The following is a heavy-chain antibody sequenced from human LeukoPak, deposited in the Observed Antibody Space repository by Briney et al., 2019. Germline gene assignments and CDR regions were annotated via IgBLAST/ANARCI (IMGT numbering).Heavy chain of an antibody. Sequence: GGSLRLSCAASGFTFSSYSMNWVRQAPGKGPEWVSSISSSSSYIYYADSVKGRFTISRDNAKNSLYLQMNSLRAEDTAVYYCARDIREMATFGEFDPWGQGTLVTVSS. V-gene: IGHV3-21*01. CDR3: ARDIREMATFGEFDP. J-gene: IGHJ5*02. D-gene: IGHD5-24*01. CDR2: ISSSSSYI. CDR1: GFTFSSYS.